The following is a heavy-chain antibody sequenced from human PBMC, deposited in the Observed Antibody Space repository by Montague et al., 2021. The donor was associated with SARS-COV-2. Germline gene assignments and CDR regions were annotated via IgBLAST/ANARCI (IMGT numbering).Heavy chain of an antibody. CDR2: IHHSGST. Sequence: SETLSLTCAVYGGSFSGYYWSWIRQPPGKGLEWIGEIHHSGSTNYNPSLKSRVTISADTSKNQFSLKLSSVTAVDTAVYYCARAKLGITMIVVVMTAIYYYFDSWGQGNLVTVSS. J-gene: IGHJ4*02. CDR1: GGSFSGYY. CDR3: ARAKLGITMIVVVMTAIYYYFDS. D-gene: IGHD3-22*01. V-gene: IGHV4-34*01.